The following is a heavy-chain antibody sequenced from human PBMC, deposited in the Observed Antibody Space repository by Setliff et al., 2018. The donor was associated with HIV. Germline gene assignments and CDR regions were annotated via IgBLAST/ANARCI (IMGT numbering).Heavy chain of an antibody. CDR3: ARDVREWFGNTGMDG. CDR2: IHISGTA. V-gene: IGHV4-61*09. D-gene: IGHD3-3*01. CDR1: GGSISSGSDY. Sequence: SETLSLTCTASGGSISSGSDYWSWIRQPDGKGLEWIGQIHISGTANYNPSLKSRVTISIDTSKHQFSLKLTSVTAADTAVYYWARDVREWFGNTGMDGWGRGTTVTVSS. J-gene: IGHJ6*02.